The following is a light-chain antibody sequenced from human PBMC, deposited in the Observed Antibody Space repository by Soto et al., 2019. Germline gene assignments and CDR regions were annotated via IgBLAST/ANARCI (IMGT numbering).Light chain of an antibody. J-gene: IGKJ5*01. CDR3: QQFNTYPIT. CDR2: DVS. Sequence: AIQLTQSPSSLSASVGDRVTITCRASQDIRGALAWYQQKPGKPPKLLIFDVSSLQSGVPSRFSGSGSGTDFTFTISSLQPEDFATYYCQQFNTYPITFGQGTDWRL. CDR1: QDIRGA. V-gene: IGKV1-13*02.